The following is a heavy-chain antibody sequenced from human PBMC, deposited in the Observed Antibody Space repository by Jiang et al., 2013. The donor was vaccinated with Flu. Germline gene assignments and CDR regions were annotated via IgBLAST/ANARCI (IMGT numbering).Heavy chain of an antibody. V-gene: IGHV2-70*04. Sequence: KPTQTLTLTCTFSGFSLSTSRMSVSWIRQPPGKALEWLARIDWDDDKFYSTSLRTRLTISKDTSKNQVVLTMTNMDPMDTATYYCARITSGWAFELWGQGAMVTVSS. CDR1: GFSLSTSRMS. D-gene: IGHD6-19*01. J-gene: IGHJ3*01. CDR3: ARITSGWAFEL. CDR2: IDWDDDK.